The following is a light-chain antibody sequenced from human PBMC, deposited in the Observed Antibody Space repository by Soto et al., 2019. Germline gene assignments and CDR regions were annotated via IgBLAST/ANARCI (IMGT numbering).Light chain of an antibody. CDR3: SSYTNINTRACV. CDR1: SGDVGSYNR. V-gene: IGLV2-14*01. Sequence: QSVLTQPASVSGSPGQSITISCTGTSGDVGSYNRVSWYQHHPGKAPKLIIYEVTDRPSGVSNRFSGSKSGNTASLTISGLQAEDEAEYYCSSYTNINTRACVFGTGTQLTVL. J-gene: IGLJ1*01. CDR2: EVT.